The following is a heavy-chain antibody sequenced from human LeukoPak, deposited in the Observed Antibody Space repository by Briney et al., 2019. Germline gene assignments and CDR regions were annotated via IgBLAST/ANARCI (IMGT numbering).Heavy chain of an antibody. CDR1: GFTFSVYG. CDR2: ISVSGRNA. CDR3: ARTLRSGNWYFHL. Sequence: PGGSLRLSCAASGFTFSVYGMSWVRQAPGKGLEWVSLISVSGRNADYADSMKGRFTISRDNLKNTLYLQMNSLRVDDTAVYYCARTLRSGNWYFHLGARGTLVSVSS. D-gene: IGHD2-15*01. V-gene: IGHV3-23*01. J-gene: IGHJ2*01.